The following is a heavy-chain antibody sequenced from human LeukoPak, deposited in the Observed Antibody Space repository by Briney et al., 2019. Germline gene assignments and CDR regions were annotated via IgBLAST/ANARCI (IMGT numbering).Heavy chain of an antibody. V-gene: IGHV4-34*01. Sequence: AETLSLTCAVYGGSFSGYYWSWIRQPPGKGLEWIGEINHSGSTNYNPPLKSRVTISVDTSKNQFSLKLSSVTAADTAVYYCARGGMTIFGVVIGRAFDYWGQGTLVTVSS. J-gene: IGHJ4*02. D-gene: IGHD3-3*01. CDR1: GGSFSGYY. CDR3: ARGGMTIFGVVIGRAFDY. CDR2: INHSGST.